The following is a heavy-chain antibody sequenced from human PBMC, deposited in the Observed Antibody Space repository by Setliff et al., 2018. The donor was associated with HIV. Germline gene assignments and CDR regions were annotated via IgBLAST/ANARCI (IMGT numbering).Heavy chain of an antibody. Sequence: GGSLRLSCAASGFAFRNYIFHWVRQAPGKGLEWVAIISSDGSDKNYADSVKGRFTVSRDNSKNTLYLQMNSLRGEDTAVYSCVGPHCSSRGRCYAFDRWGQGTRVTVSS. CDR3: VGPHCSSRGRCYAFDR. V-gene: IGHV3-30*01. CDR2: ISSDGSDK. D-gene: IGHD2-15*01. CDR1: GFAFRNYI. J-gene: IGHJ4*02.